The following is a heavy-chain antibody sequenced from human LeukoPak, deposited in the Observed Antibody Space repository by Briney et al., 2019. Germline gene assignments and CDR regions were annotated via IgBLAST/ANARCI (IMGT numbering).Heavy chain of an antibody. CDR1: GFTFSSYS. Sequence: GGSLRLSCAASGFTFSSYSMNWVRQAPGKGLEWVSSISSSSSYIYYADSVKGRFTISRDNAKNSLYLQMNSLRAEDTAVYYCARRNRDCSSTSCYPRDFDYWGQGTLVIVSS. CDR2: ISSSSSYI. D-gene: IGHD2-2*01. CDR3: ARRNRDCSSTSCYPRDFDY. V-gene: IGHV3-21*01. J-gene: IGHJ4*02.